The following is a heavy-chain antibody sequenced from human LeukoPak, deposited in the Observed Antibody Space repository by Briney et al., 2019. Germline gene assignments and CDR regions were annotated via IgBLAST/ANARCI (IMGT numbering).Heavy chain of an antibody. Sequence: PGRSLRLSCAASGFTFSSYAMHWVRQAPGRGLEWVAVISYDGSNKYYADSVKGRFTISRDNSKNTLYLQMNSLRDEDTAVYYCARGEDIVVVPAASEGDYFDYWGQGTLVTVSS. J-gene: IGHJ4*02. CDR1: GFTFSSYA. V-gene: IGHV3-30*04. CDR2: ISYDGSNK. D-gene: IGHD2-2*01. CDR3: ARGEDIVVVPAASEGDYFDY.